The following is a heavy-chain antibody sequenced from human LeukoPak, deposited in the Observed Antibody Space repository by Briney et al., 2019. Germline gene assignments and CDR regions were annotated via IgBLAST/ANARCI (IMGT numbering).Heavy chain of an antibody. Sequence: PGGSLRLSCAASGFTFSSYAMSWVRQAPGKGLEWVSAISGSGGSTYYADSVKGRFTISRDNSKNMLYLQMNSLRAEDTAVYYCAKLYYYGSGSRIGWYFQHWGQGTLVTVSS. J-gene: IGHJ1*01. CDR2: ISGSGGST. CDR1: GFTFSSYA. V-gene: IGHV3-23*01. CDR3: AKLYYYGSGSRIGWYFQH. D-gene: IGHD3-10*01.